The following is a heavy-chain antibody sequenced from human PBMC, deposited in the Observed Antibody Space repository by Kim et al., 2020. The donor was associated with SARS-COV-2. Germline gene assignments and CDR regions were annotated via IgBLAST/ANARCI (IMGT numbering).Heavy chain of an antibody. CDR1: GFSFSSYW. J-gene: IGHJ6*02. V-gene: IGHV3-74*01. CDR2: INNDGRST. Sequence: GGSLRLSCAASGFSFSSYWIHWVRRAPGKGLVWVSRINNDGRSTLYADSVQGRFTMSRDNAKNTVFLQMSSLGAEDTAVYFCARTNHFAMDVWGQGTTVT. D-gene: IGHD2-8*01. CDR3: ARTNHFAMDV.